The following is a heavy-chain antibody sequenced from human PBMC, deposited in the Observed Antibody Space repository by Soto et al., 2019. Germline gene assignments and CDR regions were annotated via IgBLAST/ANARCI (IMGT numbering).Heavy chain of an antibody. CDR2: ISGSGGNT. Sequence: EVQLLESGGGLVQPGGSLRLSCAASGFTFSSYAMNWVRQAPGKGLEWISGISGSGGNTYYADSVKGRFTVSRDNSTNNRYRQRTNRRAGDTAGYSCATRPVPVRDATRALAAPDSTVYFGQGTLVTVSS. D-gene: IGHD2-15*01. J-gene: IGHJ4*02. V-gene: IGHV3-23*01. CDR3: ATRPVPVRDATRALAAPDSTVY. CDR1: GFTFSSYA.